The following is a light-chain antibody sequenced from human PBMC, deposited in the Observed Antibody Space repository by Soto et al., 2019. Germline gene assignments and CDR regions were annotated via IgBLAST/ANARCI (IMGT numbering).Light chain of an antibody. CDR2: AAS. Sequence: DIQMTQSPSSLSASVGDRVTITCRASQSISRYLNWYQQKPGKAPKVLIYAASSLQSGVPSRFSGSGSGTAFTLTITSLQPEDFATYYCQQSYSMYTFGQGTKLEIK. CDR3: QQSYSMYT. V-gene: IGKV1-39*01. J-gene: IGKJ2*01. CDR1: QSISRY.